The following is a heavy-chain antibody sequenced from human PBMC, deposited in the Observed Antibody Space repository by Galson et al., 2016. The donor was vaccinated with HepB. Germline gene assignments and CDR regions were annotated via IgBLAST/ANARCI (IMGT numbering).Heavy chain of an antibody. CDR2: IGSGGFQ. J-gene: IGHJ3*02. V-gene: IGHV3-53*01. Sequence: SLRLSCAASGFTFGSYWMHWVRQAPGKGLEWVSTIGSGGFQNYADSVKGRFTVSRDNSRNTLYLQMDSLTADDTALYFCAREGYSSGHCGAFDIWGRGTVVAVSS. CDR1: GFTFGSYW. D-gene: IGHD6-19*01. CDR3: AREGYSSGHCGAFDI.